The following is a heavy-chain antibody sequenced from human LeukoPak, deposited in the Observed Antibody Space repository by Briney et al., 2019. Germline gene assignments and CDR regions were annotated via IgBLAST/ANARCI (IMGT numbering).Heavy chain of an antibody. CDR3: ARPRYGSGSYYHDY. CDR1: GFTFTTYW. D-gene: IGHD3-10*01. CDR2: INGDGSHK. Sequence: GGSLRLSCAASGFTFTTYWMTWVRQAPGKGLEWVANINGDGSHKNHLDSVKGRFTISRDNTKNSVYLQMNSLRAEDTAVYYCARPRYGSGSYYHDYWGQGILVSVSS. J-gene: IGHJ4*02. V-gene: IGHV3-7*01.